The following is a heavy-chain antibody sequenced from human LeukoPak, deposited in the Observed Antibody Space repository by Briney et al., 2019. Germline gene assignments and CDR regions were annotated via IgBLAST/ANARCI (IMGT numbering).Heavy chain of an antibody. Sequence: SETLSLTCTVSDDSISGSRYYWGWIRLPPGTGLEWIGSVLYSGSTYYNPSLKSRVAISLDTSKSQFSLRLSSVTAADTAVYYCARGVSYSSSHFDYWGQGARVTVSS. D-gene: IGHD6-6*01. CDR2: VLYSGST. CDR1: DDSISGSRYY. CDR3: ARGVSYSSSHFDY. J-gene: IGHJ4*02. V-gene: IGHV4-39*07.